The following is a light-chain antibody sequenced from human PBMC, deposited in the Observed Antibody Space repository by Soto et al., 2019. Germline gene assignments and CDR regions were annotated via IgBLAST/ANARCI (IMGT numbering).Light chain of an antibody. CDR1: SSDIGAYNH. J-gene: IGLJ1*01. Sequence: QSVLTQPASVSGSPGQSITISCTGTSSDIGAYNHVSWYQQNPGKAPQLMIYEVNKRPSGVPDRFSGSKSGNTASLTVSGLQAEDEADYYCSSYAGSSNVFGTGTKVTVL. CDR3: SSYAGSSNV. CDR2: EVN. V-gene: IGLV2-8*01.